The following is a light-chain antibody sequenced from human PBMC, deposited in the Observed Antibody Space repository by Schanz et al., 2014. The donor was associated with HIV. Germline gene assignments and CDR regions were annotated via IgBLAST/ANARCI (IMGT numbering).Light chain of an antibody. Sequence: AIRITQSPSSLSASTGDRVTITCRTTQGIGTYLAWYQQKPGSAPKLLIYAASTLQSGVPSRFSGSGSGTEFTLTISSLQPDDFATYYCQQYHSYPVSFGQGTKVEIK. CDR3: QQYHSYPVS. CDR2: AAS. J-gene: IGKJ1*01. CDR1: QGIGTY. V-gene: IGKV1-8*01.